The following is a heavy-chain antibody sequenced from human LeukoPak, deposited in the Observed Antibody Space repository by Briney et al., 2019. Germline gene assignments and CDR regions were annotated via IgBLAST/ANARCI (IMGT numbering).Heavy chain of an antibody. J-gene: IGHJ4*02. D-gene: IGHD3-3*01. CDR2: VYYSGST. CDR3: ARGSDFWSGYSFDN. V-gene: IGHV4-59*01. CDR1: GGSISTYY. Sequence: PSETLSLTCSVSGGSISTYYWSWIRQAPGKGLEWIGYVYYSGSTEYAPSLKSRVTISVDTSKNQFSLKMNSVTAADTAVYYCARGSDFWSGYSFDNWGQGTLVTVSS.